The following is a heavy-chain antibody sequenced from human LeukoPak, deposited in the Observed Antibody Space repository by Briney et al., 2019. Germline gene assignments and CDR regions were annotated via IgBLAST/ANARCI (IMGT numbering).Heavy chain of an antibody. CDR3: ARDLAAWDV. CDR1: GFTFSNYW. J-gene: IGHJ6*04. Sequence: GGSLRLSCAASGFTFSNYWMSWVRQAPGKGLEWVANINPDGSEKYSVDSVTGRFTISRDNAENTKFLQMNRLRAEDSAIYYCARDLAAWDVWGKGTTVTVSS. CDR2: INPDGSEK. V-gene: IGHV3-7*01.